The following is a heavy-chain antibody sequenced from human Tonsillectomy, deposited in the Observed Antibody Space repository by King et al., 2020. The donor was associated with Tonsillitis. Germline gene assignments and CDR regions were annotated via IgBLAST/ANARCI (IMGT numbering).Heavy chain of an antibody. CDR1: GFTFSSYA. J-gene: IGHJ4*02. CDR2: ISYDGSNK. V-gene: IGHV3-30*04. Sequence: VQLVQSGGGVVQPGRSLRLSCAASGFTFSSYAMHWVRQAPGKGLEWVAVISYDGSNKYYADSVKGRFTISRDNSKNTLYLQMNSLRAEDTAVYYCARDHYYFWSGYYPRVDYWGQGTLVPVSS. D-gene: IGHD3-3*01. CDR3: ARDHYYFWSGYYPRVDY.